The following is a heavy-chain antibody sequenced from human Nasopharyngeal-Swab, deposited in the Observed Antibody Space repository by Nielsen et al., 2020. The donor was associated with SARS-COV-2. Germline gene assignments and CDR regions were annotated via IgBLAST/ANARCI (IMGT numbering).Heavy chain of an antibody. Sequence: SQTLSLTRAISGDSVSSNSAAWNWIRQSPSRGLEWLGRTYYRSKWYNDYAVSVKSRITINPDTSKNQFSLQLNSVTPEDTAVYYCARVTYSSGWYDYYYYMDVWGKGTTVTVSS. CDR3: ARVTYSSGWYDYYYYMDV. V-gene: IGHV6-1*01. CDR1: GDSVSSNSAA. D-gene: IGHD6-19*01. CDR2: TYYRSKWYN. J-gene: IGHJ6*03.